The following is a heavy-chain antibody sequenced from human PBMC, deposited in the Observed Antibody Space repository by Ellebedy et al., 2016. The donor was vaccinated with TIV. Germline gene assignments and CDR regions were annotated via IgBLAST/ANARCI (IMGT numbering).Heavy chain of an antibody. CDR2: IWYDGSDK. CDR3: ARAWIPYGLDV. Sequence: PGGSLRLSCTASGFTFSAFGIHWVRQAPGKGLEWVAHIWYDGSDKYYAGSVKGRFTISRDNSKSTLYLQMSSLRGEDTAVYYCARAWIPYGLDVWGHGTTVTVSS. CDR1: GFTFSAFG. V-gene: IGHV3-33*01. D-gene: IGHD5-12*01. J-gene: IGHJ6*02.